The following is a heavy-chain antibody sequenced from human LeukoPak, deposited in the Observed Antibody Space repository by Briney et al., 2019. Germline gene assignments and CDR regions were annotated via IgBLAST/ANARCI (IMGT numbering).Heavy chain of an antibody. V-gene: IGHV5-10-1*01. CDR3: ARHYYDILSVFDI. Sequence: GESLKISCKGSGYSFTTYWISWVRQMPGKGLEWMGRIDPSDSYTKYSPSLQGHVTISADKSISTAYLQWSRLKASDTAMYYCARHYYDILSVFDIWGQGTMVTVSS. CDR2: IDPSDSYT. CDR1: GYSFTTYW. D-gene: IGHD3-22*01. J-gene: IGHJ3*02.